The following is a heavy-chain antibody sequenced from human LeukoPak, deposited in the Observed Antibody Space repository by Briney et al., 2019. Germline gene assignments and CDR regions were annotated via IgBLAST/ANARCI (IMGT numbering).Heavy chain of an antibody. CDR1: GFTFSSYG. D-gene: IGHD3-10*01. CDR3: AKGFRGVTAYGMDV. J-gene: IGHJ6*02. Sequence: SGGSLRLSCAASGFTFSSYGMHWVRQAPGKGLEWVAVISYDGSNKYYADSVTGRFTISRDNSKNTLYLQMNSLRAEDTAVYYCAKGFRGVTAYGMDVWGQGTTVTVSS. CDR2: ISYDGSNK. V-gene: IGHV3-30*18.